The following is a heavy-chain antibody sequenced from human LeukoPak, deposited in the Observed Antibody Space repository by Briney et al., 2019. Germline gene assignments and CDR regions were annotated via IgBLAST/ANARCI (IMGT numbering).Heavy chain of an antibody. Sequence: SATLSLTCAVDGGSFSGYYWSWIRQPPGKGLEWIGEINHSGSTNYNPSLKSRVTISVDTSKNQFSLKLSSVTAADTAVYYCARRRLSSSWYYFDYCGQGTLVTVSS. J-gene: IGHJ4*02. D-gene: IGHD6-13*01. CDR1: GGSFSGYY. CDR3: ARRRLSSSWYYFDY. CDR2: INHSGST. V-gene: IGHV4-34*01.